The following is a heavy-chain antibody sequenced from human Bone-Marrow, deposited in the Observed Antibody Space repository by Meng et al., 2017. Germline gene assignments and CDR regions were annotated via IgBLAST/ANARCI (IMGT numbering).Heavy chain of an antibody. J-gene: IGHJ4*02. CDR3: ARVRGGGYNVFRPYYFDY. D-gene: IGHD5-24*01. V-gene: IGHV4-34*01. Sequence: SETLSLTCAVYGGSFSGYYWSWIRQPPGKGLEWIGEINHSGSTNYNPSLKSRVTISVDTSKNQFSLKLSSVTAADTAVYYCARVRGGGYNVFRPYYFDYWGQGTLVTASS. CDR1: GGSFSGYY. CDR2: INHSGST.